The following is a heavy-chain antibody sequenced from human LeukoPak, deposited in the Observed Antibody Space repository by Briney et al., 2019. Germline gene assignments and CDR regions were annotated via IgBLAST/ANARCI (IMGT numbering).Heavy chain of an antibody. Sequence: ASVKVSCKASGGTFSSYAISWVRQAPGQGLEWMGGIIPIFGTANYAQKFQGRVTITADESTSTAYMELSSLRSEDTAVYYCARGGLEQLADAFDIWGQGTMVTVSS. V-gene: IGHV1-69*13. CDR2: IIPIFGTA. J-gene: IGHJ3*02. CDR1: GGTFSSYA. D-gene: IGHD6-6*01. CDR3: ARGGLEQLADAFDI.